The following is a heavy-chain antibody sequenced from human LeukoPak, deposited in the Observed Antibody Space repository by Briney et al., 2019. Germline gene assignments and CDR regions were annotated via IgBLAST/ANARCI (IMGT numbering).Heavy chain of an antibody. CDR2: INTDGTVT. D-gene: IGHD6-19*01. V-gene: IGHV3-74*01. Sequence: GGSLRLSCAAYGFTFSKYWMLWVRQAPGKGLESVSRINTDGTVTTYADSVKGRFAVSRDNADNTMFLQMNSVRDEDTAVYYCATKQWLAPPPDSWGQGTPVTVSS. CDR1: GFTFSKYW. J-gene: IGHJ4*02. CDR3: ATKQWLAPPPDS.